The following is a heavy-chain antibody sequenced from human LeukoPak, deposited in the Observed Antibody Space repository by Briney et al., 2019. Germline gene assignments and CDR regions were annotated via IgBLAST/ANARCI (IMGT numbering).Heavy chain of an antibody. CDR2: IHVTGRT. CDR3: ARGHTGQNWFDP. V-gene: IGHV4-4*07. CDR1: GGSISSYY. J-gene: IGHJ5*02. Sequence: SETLSLTCTVSGGSISSYYWSWIRQTAGKGLEWIGRIHVTGRTDYNPSLKSRVTVSLDTAKNQYSLQLSSVSAADTAIYYCARGHTGQNWFDPWGQGTLVTVSS. D-gene: IGHD2-8*02.